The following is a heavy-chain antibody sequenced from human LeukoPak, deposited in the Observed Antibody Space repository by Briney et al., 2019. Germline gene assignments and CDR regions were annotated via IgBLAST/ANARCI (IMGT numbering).Heavy chain of an antibody. V-gene: IGHV1-2*02. J-gene: IGHJ6*02. CDR2: INPNSGGT. Sequence: ASVKVSCKASGYTFTGYYMHWVRQAPGQGLEWMGWINPNSGGTNYAQKFQGRVTMTRDTSISTAYMELSRLRSDGTAVYYCARRRSSGYYYYYGMDVWGQGTTVTVSS. CDR3: ARRRSSGYYYYYGMDV. CDR1: GYTFTGYY. D-gene: IGHD6-19*01.